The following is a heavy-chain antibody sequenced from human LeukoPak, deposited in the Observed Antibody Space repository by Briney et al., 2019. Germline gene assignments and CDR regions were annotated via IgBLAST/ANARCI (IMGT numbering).Heavy chain of an antibody. V-gene: IGHV1-2*02. D-gene: IGHD3-10*01. CDR2: INPNSGDT. Sequence: WASVKVSCKASGYTFTGYYMHWVRQAPGQGLEWMGWINPNSGDTNYAQKLQGRVTMTTDASTSTAYMELRSLRSDDTAVYYCARSYGSGSSFDYWGQGTLVTVSS. CDR1: GYTFTGYY. J-gene: IGHJ4*02. CDR3: ARSYGSGSSFDY.